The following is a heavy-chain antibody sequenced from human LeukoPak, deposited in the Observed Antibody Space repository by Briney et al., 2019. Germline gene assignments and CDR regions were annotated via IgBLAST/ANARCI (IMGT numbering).Heavy chain of an antibody. CDR2: ILYDGSNK. CDR3: AKMGIAAAGTHYYYGMDV. Sequence: PGRSLRLSCAASGFTFSSYGMHWVRQAPGKGLEWVAVILYDGSNKYYADSVKGRFTISRDNSKNTLYLQMNSLRAEDTAVYYCAKMGIAAAGTHYYYGMDVWGQGTTVTVSS. V-gene: IGHV3-30*18. J-gene: IGHJ6*02. CDR1: GFTFSSYG. D-gene: IGHD6-13*01.